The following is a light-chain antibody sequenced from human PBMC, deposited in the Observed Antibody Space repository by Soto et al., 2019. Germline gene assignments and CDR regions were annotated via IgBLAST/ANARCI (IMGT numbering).Light chain of an antibody. V-gene: IGKV3-11*01. CDR1: QSVSSY. CDR2: DAS. CDR3: QQRSDWPST. J-gene: IGKJ4*01. Sequence: EIVLTQSPATLSLSPGERATLSCRASQSVSSYLAGYQQKPGQAPRLLIYDASNRATGIPARFSGSGSGTDFTLTISSLEPHDFAVYYCQQRSDWPSTFGGGTKVQIK.